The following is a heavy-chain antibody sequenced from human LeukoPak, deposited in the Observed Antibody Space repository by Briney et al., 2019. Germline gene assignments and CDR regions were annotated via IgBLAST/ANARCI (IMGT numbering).Heavy chain of an antibody. V-gene: IGHV3-74*01. D-gene: IGHD3-3*01. CDR1: GFTFSSYW. CDR2: INSDGSST. Sequence: GGSLRLSCAASGFTFSSYWMHWVRQAPGKGLVWVSRINSDGSSTNYADSVKGRFTISRDNAKNTLYLQMNSLRADDTAVYYCAREYDFWSGYPSYFDYWGQGTLVTVSS. J-gene: IGHJ4*02. CDR3: AREYDFWSGYPSYFDY.